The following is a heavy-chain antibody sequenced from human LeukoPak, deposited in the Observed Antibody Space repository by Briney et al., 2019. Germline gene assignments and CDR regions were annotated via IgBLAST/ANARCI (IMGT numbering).Heavy chain of an antibody. CDR3: ARHLPDY. Sequence: PGGSLRLSCAASGFTFSRYWMSWVRQAPGKGLEWVANINQNGSEKYYADSVKGRFTISRDDPKNSLYLQMNSLRAEDTAIYYCARHLPDYWGRGTLVTVSS. J-gene: IGHJ4*02. CDR1: GFTFSRYW. V-gene: IGHV3-7*01. CDR2: INQNGSEK.